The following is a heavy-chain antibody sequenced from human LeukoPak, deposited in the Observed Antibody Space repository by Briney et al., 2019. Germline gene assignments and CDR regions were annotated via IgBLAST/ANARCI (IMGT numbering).Heavy chain of an antibody. Sequence: GGSQRLFCAASGFLFSNYGMYCARQAPGKGLEYVSVISTDGSRIYYADSVKGRFTISRDNSKNTLYLQMGSLRAEDMAVYYCTRGVAISTSGWYDTFDYWGQGALVTVSS. D-gene: IGHD6-19*01. CDR3: TRGVAISTSGWYDTFDY. CDR1: GFLFSNYG. J-gene: IGHJ4*02. V-gene: IGHV3-64*02. CDR2: ISTDGSRI.